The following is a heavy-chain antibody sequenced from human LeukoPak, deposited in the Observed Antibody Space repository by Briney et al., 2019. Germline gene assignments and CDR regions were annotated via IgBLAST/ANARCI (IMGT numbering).Heavy chain of an antibody. J-gene: IGHJ4*02. Sequence: ASVKVSCKASGYTLTGDYMHWVRQAPGQGLEWMGWINPNSGGTNYAQKFQGRVTMTRDTSISTAYMELSRLRSDDTAVYYCAREAGIAYKYVGTSYYFDYWGQGTLVIVSS. V-gene: IGHV1-2*02. CDR3: AREAGIAYKYVGTSYYFDY. D-gene: IGHD6-13*01. CDR2: INPNSGGT. CDR1: GYTLTGDY.